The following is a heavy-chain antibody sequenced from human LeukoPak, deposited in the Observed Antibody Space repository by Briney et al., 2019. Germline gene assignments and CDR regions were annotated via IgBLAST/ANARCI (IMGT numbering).Heavy chain of an antibody. CDR1: GYTFTSYY. V-gene: IGHV1-46*01. CDR3: ARDAESYSLGTAVAGKYYFDY. D-gene: IGHD6-19*01. CDR2: INPSGGST. J-gene: IGHJ4*02. Sequence: ASVKVSCKASGYTFTSYYMHWVRQAPGQGLEWMGIINPSGGSTSYAQKFQGRVSMTRDTSTSTVYMELSSLRSADTAAYYCARDAESYSLGTAVAGKYYFDYWGQGTLITVSS.